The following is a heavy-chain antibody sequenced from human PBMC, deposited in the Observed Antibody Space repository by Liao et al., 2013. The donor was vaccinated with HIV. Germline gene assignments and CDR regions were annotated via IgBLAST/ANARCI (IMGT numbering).Heavy chain of an antibody. J-gene: IGHJ6*03. CDR3: AGGWEVSYYYYMDV. V-gene: IGHV4-59*12. CDR2: IYYSGST. CDR1: GGAITNYY. Sequence: QVQLQESGPRLLKPLETLSLTCTVSGGAITNYYWSWVRQTPRQGLEWIGYIYYSGSTNYNPSFKNRLSMSVDTSKNQFSLQLTSVTAADTAVYYCAGGWEVSYYYYMDVWGKGTTVTVSS. D-gene: IGHD1-26*01.